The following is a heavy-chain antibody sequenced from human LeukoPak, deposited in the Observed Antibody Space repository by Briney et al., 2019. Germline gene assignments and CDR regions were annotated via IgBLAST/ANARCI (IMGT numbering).Heavy chain of an antibody. J-gene: IGHJ4*02. D-gene: IGHD5-12*01. V-gene: IGHV3-30-3*01. CDR1: GFTFSSYA. Sequence: GGSLRLSCAASGFTFSSYAMHWVRQAPGKGLEWVAVISYDGSNKYYADSVKGRFTISSDNSKNTLYLQMNSLRAEDTAVYYCARSGYDFMVRFYYFDYWGQGTLVTVSS. CDR3: ARSGYDFMVRFYYFDY. CDR2: ISYDGSNK.